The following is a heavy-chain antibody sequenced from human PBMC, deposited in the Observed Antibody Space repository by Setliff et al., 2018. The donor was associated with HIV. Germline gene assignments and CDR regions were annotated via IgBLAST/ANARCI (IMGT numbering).Heavy chain of an antibody. CDR2: ISDTGSI. CDR3: ARGYPGIAVAGPSYYYYYYMDV. Sequence: SETLSLTCTVSGGSIDTYFWSWIRQPAGKRLEWIGRISDTGSINYNPSLKGRLTMSVDTSKNQFSLKLSSVTAADTAVYYCARGYPGIAVAGPSYYYYYYMDVWGKGTTVTVSS. D-gene: IGHD6-19*01. V-gene: IGHV4-4*07. J-gene: IGHJ6*03. CDR1: GGSIDTYF.